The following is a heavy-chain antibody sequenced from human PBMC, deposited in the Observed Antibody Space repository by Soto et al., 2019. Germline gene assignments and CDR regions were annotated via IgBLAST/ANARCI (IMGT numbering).Heavy chain of an antibody. Sequence: QVQLVESGGGVVQPGRSLRLSCAASGFTFSSDGMHWVRQAPGKGLEWVAVIWYDGSNKYYADSVKGRFTLSRDNSKNMLYLQMNSLRAEDTAVYYCARGYDSSWEGAYWGQGTLVTVSS. CDR1: GFTFSSDG. CDR2: IWYDGSNK. D-gene: IGHD6-13*01. CDR3: ARGYDSSWEGAY. J-gene: IGHJ4*02. V-gene: IGHV3-33*01.